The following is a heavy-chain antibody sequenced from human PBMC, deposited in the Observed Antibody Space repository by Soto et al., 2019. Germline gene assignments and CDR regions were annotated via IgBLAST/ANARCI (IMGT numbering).Heavy chain of an antibody. V-gene: IGHV1-69*19. D-gene: IGHD6-19*01. J-gene: IGHJ4*02. CDR2: IIPLFGTA. Sequence: QVQLVQSGAEVKQPGSSVKVSCKTSGGTFSTYAIYWVRQAPGQGLEWMGAIIPLFGTADYAQKFQGRVTLTADESTSTASMELSSLRSEATAVYYCSMPKGSYSSGYYYFDYWGQGTLVTVSS. CDR1: GGTFSTYA. CDR3: SMPKGSYSSGYYYFDY.